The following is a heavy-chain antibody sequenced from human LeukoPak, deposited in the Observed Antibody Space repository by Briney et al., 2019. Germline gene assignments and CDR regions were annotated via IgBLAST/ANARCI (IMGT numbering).Heavy chain of an antibody. D-gene: IGHD3-22*01. J-gene: IGHJ4*02. CDR3: ARRAGDYSHPYDY. V-gene: IGHV3-23*01. CDR2: ISGSGGST. CDR1: GFTFSSYG. Sequence: GGSLRLSCAASGFTFSSYGMSWVRQAPGKGLEWASAISGSGGSTYYADSVKGRFTISRDNSKNTVHLQMNSLRAEDTAVYYCARRAGDYSHPYDYWGQGTLVTVSS.